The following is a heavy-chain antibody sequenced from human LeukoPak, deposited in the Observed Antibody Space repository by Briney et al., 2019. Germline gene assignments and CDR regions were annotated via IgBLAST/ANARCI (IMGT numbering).Heavy chain of an antibody. J-gene: IGHJ4*02. D-gene: IGHD3-22*01. Sequence: ASVKVSCKASGYTFIGYYMHWVRQAPGQGLEWMGWINPNSGGTNYAQKFQGRVTMTRDASISTAYMELSRLRSDDTAVYYCARALTYYYDSSGHDFDYWGQGTLVTVSS. CDR1: GYTFIGYY. V-gene: IGHV1-2*02. CDR3: ARALTYYYDSSGHDFDY. CDR2: INPNSGGT.